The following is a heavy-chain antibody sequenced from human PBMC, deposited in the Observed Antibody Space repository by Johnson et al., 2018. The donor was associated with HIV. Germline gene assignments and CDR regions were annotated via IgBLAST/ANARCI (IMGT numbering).Heavy chain of an antibody. V-gene: IGHV3-13*01. CDR1: GFTFSSYD. CDR2: IGTAGDT. J-gene: IGHJ3*02. D-gene: IGHD3-22*01. CDR3: ARTYYYDSSGYYSAFDI. Sequence: VQLVESGGGLVQPGGSLRLSCAASGFTFSSYDMHWVRQATGKGLEWVSAIGTAGDTYYPGSVKGRFTISRENAKNSLYLQMNSLRAGDMAVYYCARTYYYDSSGYYSAFDIWGQGTMVTVSS.